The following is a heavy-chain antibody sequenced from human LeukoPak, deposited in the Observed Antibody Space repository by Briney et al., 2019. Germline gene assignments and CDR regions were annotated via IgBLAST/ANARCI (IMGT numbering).Heavy chain of an antibody. CDR3: AKDRDILTGYLDY. Sequence: GGSLRVSCAASGFTFSRYGMHWVRQGPGKGLEWVAVISYDGSNKYYVDSVKGRFTSSKDNSKNTLYLQMNSLRAEDTAVYYCAKDRDILTGYLDYWGQGTLVTVSS. J-gene: IGHJ4*02. CDR1: GFTFSRYG. D-gene: IGHD3-9*01. V-gene: IGHV3-30*18. CDR2: ISYDGSNK.